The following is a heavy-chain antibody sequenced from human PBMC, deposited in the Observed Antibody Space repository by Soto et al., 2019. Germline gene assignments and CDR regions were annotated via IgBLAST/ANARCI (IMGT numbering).Heavy chain of an antibody. CDR1: GFSLSTSGVG. CDR2: IYWDEDK. CDR3: AHKGGRGAGMDV. D-gene: IGHD2-15*01. J-gene: IGHJ6*02. Sequence: KESGPTLVKPTQTLTLTCSFSGFSLSTSGVGVAWIRQPPGKALEWLALIYWDEDKRYSPSLKTRLTITKDTSTNEVVLTMTNMDPVDTGTYYCAHKGGRGAGMDVWGQGTTVTVSS. V-gene: IGHV2-5*02.